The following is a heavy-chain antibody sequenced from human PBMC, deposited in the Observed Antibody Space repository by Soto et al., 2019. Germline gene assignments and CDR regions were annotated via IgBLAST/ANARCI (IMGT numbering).Heavy chain of an antibody. D-gene: IGHD6-19*01. V-gene: IGHV1-18*01. J-gene: IGHJ3*02. CDR1: GYNFTSYG. CDR3: ARDLYYSSGRYFDHDAFDI. CDR2: ISPHNDRT. Sequence: GASVKVSCKASGYNFTSYGIGWVRQAPGQGLEWMGWISPHNDRTKYARRFQDRVTMTTETPTSTVYMELGSLRSDDTAVYYCARDLYYSSGRYFDHDAFDIWGQGTVVTVSS.